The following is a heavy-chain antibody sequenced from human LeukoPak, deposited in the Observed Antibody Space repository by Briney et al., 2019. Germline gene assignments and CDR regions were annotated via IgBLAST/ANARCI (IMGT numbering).Heavy chain of an antibody. J-gene: IGHJ4*02. CDR3: TTDHVGATVEFDS. CDR2: ISSSGSSL. D-gene: IGHD1-26*01. Sequence: GGSLRLSCAASGFTFSDYYMNWVRQAPGEGLEWVSYISSSGSSLKYADSVKGRFTISRDNAKNSLYLQMDSLRAEDTAVYYCTTDHVGATVEFDSWGQGTLVTVSS. CDR1: GFTFSDYY. V-gene: IGHV3-11*04.